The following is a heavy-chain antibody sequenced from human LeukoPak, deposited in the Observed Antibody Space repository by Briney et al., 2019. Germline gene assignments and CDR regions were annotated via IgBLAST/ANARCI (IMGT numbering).Heavy chain of an antibody. D-gene: IGHD6-19*01. CDR3: SKRARYNSARATDFDS. V-gene: IGHV3-23*01. CDR1: GVTFSNYA. Sequence: PAGSLTLSCAASGVTFSNYAMGWVRQPPAKGLEWVSTIRDSGAYGFYADSVKGRFTISSDNSNNLVYLQMNNLRAEDTAEDYCSKRARYNSARATDFDSWGQGTQVTVSS. J-gene: IGHJ4*02. CDR2: IRDSGAYG.